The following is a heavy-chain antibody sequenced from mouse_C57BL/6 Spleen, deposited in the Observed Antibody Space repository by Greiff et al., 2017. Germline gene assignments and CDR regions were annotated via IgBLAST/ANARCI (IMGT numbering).Heavy chain of an antibody. CDR2: IYPRSGNT. V-gene: IGHV1-81*01. D-gene: IGHD2-4*01. Sequence: QVQLKESGAELARPGASVKLSCKASGYTFTSYGISWVKQRPGQGLEWIGEIYPRSGNTYYNEKFKGKATLTADKSSSTAYMELRSLTSEDSAVYFCARHDYDRRIYAMDYWGQGTSVTVSS. CDR1: GYTFTSYG. CDR3: ARHDYDRRIYAMDY. J-gene: IGHJ4*01.